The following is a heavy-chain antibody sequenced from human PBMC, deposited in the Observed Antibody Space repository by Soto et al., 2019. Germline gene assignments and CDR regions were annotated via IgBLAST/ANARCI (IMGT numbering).Heavy chain of an antibody. CDR2: IIPIFGTA. D-gene: IGHD2-8*01. CDR3: ARDRYCTNGVCYYYYGMDV. J-gene: IGHJ6*02. CDR1: GGTFSSYA. V-gene: IGHV1-69*01. Sequence: QVQLVQSGAEVKKPGSSVKVSCKASGGTFSSYAISWVRQAPGQGLEWMGGIIPIFGTANYAQKFQGRVTITADESTRTAYMELSSLRSEDTAVYYCARDRYCTNGVCYYYYGMDVWGQGTTVTVSS.